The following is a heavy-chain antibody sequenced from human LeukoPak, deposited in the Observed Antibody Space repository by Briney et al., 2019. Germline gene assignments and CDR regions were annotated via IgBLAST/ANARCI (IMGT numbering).Heavy chain of an antibody. V-gene: IGHV3-21*05. CDR1: GFTFSSYS. CDR3: AAGGFY. Sequence: GGSLRLSCAASGFTFSSYSMNWVRQAPGKGLEWVSYISSSSSEIYYADSVKGRFTISRDNAKNSLYLQMNSLRAEDTAVYYCAAGGFYWGQGILVTVSS. CDR2: ISSSSSEI. J-gene: IGHJ4*02. D-gene: IGHD2-8*02.